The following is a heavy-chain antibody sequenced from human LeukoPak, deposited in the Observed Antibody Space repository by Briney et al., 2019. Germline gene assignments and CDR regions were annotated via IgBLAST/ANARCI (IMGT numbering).Heavy chain of an antibody. CDR1: GGSISSSSYY. CDR2: IYYSGST. Sequence: SETLSLTCTVSGGSISSSSYYWGWIRQPPGKGLEWIGSIYYSGSTYYNPSLKSRVTISVDTSKNQFSLKLSSVTAADTAVYYCARDLYGSGQYNWFDPWGQGTLVTVSS. V-gene: IGHV4-39*07. D-gene: IGHD3-10*01. J-gene: IGHJ5*02. CDR3: ARDLYGSGQYNWFDP.